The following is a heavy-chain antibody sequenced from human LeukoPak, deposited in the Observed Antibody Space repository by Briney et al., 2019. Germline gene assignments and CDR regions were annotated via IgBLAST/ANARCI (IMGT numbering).Heavy chain of an antibody. D-gene: IGHD2-15*01. Sequence: PSETLSLTCAVYGVSFSGYYWSWIRQPPGKGLEWIGEINHSGSTYYNPSLKSRVTISVDTSKNQLSLKLSSVTAADTAVYYCASLGTYCSGGSCYSFDYWGQGTLVTVSS. J-gene: IGHJ4*02. CDR1: GVSFSGYY. CDR3: ASLGTYCSGGSCYSFDY. V-gene: IGHV4-34*01. CDR2: INHSGST.